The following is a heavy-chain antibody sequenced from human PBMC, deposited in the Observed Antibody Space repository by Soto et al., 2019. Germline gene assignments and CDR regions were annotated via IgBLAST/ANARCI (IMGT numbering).Heavy chain of an antibody. CDR3: TRDPRITDF. J-gene: IGHJ4*02. CDR1: GFTFSDYY. D-gene: IGHD3-16*01. CDR2: SSNSGTFT. Sequence: PGGSLRLSCEGSGFTFSDYYMSWIRQAPGRGLEWISYSSNSGTFTRYSDSVKGRFSISRDNTKNSLYLHMNNLRAEDTAVYYCTRDPRITDFWGQGTLVTVSS. V-gene: IGHV3-11*05.